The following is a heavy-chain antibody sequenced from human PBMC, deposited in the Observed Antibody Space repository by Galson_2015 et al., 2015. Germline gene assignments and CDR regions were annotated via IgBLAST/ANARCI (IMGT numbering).Heavy chain of an antibody. D-gene: IGHD3-16*01. CDR3: AREGLGAFDS. Sequence: SLRLACAASGFTFSSHWMHWVRQAPGKGLVWVSRIKTDGTYMDTADSVKGRFIVSRDNARNTLYLQMNSLRAEETAVYYCAREGLGAFDSWGQGTLVTVSS. J-gene: IGHJ4*02. V-gene: IGHV3-74*01. CDR2: IKTDGTYM. CDR1: GFTFSSHW.